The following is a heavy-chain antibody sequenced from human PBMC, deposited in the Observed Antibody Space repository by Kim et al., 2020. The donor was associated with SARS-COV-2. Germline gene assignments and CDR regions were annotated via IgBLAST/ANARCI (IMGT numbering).Heavy chain of an antibody. CDR1: GGTFSSYA. D-gene: IGHD2-15*01. CDR2: IIPIFGTA. CDR3: ARSGYCSGGSCYDYYGMDV. V-gene: IGHV1-69*13. J-gene: IGHJ6*02. Sequence: SVKVSCKASGGTFSSYAISWVRQAPGQGLEWMGGIIPIFGTANYAPKFQGRVTITADESTSTAYMELSSLRSEDTAVYYCARSGYCSGGSCYDYYGMDVWGQGTTVTVSS.